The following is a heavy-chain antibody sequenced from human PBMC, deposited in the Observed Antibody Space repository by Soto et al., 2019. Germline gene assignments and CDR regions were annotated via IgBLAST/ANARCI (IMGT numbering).Heavy chain of an antibody. CDR1: GFTFSSYG. V-gene: IGHV3-30*18. CDR3: AKVVDSGYDLSYYYYGMDV. D-gene: IGHD5-12*01. CDR2: ISYDGSNK. Sequence: GGSLRLSCAASGFTFSSYGMHWVRQAPGKGLEWVAVISYDGSNKYYADSVKGRFTISRDNSKNTLYLQMNSLRAEDTAVYYCAKVVDSGYDLSYYYYGMDVWGQGTTVTVSS. J-gene: IGHJ6*02.